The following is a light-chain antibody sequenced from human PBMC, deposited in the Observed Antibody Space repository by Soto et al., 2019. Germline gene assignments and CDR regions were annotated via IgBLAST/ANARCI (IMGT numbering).Light chain of an antibody. Sequence: EIVLTQSPGTLSLYPGERATLSCRASQSVSSSYLAWYQQKPGQAPRLLIYGASSRPTGIPDRFSGSGSGTDFTLTISRLEPDDFAVYYCLQYGSSPPYTFRPGTKVDIK. CDR1: QSVSSSY. J-gene: IGKJ3*01. V-gene: IGKV3-20*01. CDR2: GAS. CDR3: LQYGSSPPYT.